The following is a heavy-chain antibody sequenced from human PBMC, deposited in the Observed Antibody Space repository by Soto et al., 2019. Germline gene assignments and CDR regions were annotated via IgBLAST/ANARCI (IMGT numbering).Heavy chain of an antibody. D-gene: IGHD4-17*01. CDR3: SIGTVAGALAF. CDR2: IKSQSDGGTP. CDR1: GFSFASAW. Sequence: PGGSMRLSCAASGFSFASAWMTWVRQAPGKRPEWIGRIKSQSDGGTPDHSPPVRGRFTISRDDSTNTLYLQMDSLKIEDTAVYFCSIGTVAGALAFWAQRALVPVSA. V-gene: IGHV3-15*01. J-gene: IGHJ1*01.